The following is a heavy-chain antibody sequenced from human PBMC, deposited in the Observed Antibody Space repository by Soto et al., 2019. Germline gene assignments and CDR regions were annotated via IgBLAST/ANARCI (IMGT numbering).Heavy chain of an antibody. CDR3: SRLVASETGYGMDV. J-gene: IGHJ6*02. V-gene: IGHV3-21*06. D-gene: IGHD3-9*01. CDR2: ITGSSSYI. CDR1: GFIFSSHN. Sequence: DVQLVESGGGLVKPGGSLRLSCAASGFIFSSHNMNWVRQAPGKGLEWVSSITGSSSYIFYADSVKGRFTISRDNAKNTVYLQMNSLRAEDTWVYYCSRLVASETGYGMDVWGQGTTVTVSS.